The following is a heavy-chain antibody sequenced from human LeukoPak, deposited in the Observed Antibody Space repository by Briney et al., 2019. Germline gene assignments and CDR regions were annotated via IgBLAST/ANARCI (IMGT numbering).Heavy chain of an antibody. CDR3: ARESGGSYGVSDY. CDR1: GYTFSGHY. Sequence: GGSVKVSCKASGYTFSGHYLHWVRQAPGQGLEWMGRINPNTGVTQYTENFQGRVTMTGDTSISTAYMELNGLRSDDTAMYYCARESGGSYGVSDYWGQGTLVTVSS. CDR2: INPNTGVT. D-gene: IGHD1-26*01. J-gene: IGHJ4*02. V-gene: IGHV1-2*06.